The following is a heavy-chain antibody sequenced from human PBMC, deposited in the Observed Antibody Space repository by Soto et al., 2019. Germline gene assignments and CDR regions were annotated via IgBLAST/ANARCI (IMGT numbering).Heavy chain of an antibody. CDR1: GFTFSSYS. V-gene: IGHV3-48*02. CDR2: ISSSSSTI. Sequence: PGGSLRLSCAASGFTFSSYSMNWVRQAPGKGLEWVSYISSSSSTIYYADSVKGRFTISRDNAKNSLYLQMNSLRDEDTAVYYCARDRPEYYYDSSGTFDYWGQGPLVTVSS. D-gene: IGHD3-22*01. CDR3: ARDRPEYYYDSSGTFDY. J-gene: IGHJ4*02.